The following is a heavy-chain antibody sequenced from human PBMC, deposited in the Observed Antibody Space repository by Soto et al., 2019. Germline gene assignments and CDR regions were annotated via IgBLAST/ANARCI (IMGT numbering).Heavy chain of an antibody. V-gene: IGHV3-30-3*01. D-gene: IGHD5-12*01. CDR3: QSEGTSGYESPTWYYYYCMEV. CDR2: ISYDGSNK. Sequence: GVSLRLSCAASGFTFSSYAMHWVRQSPGKGLEWVAVISYDGSNKYYADSVKGRFTISRDNSKNTLYLQMNSLRAEDTAVYYCQSEGTSGYESPTWYYYYCMEVWGYGTTVTDSS. CDR1: GFTFSSYA. J-gene: IGHJ6*01.